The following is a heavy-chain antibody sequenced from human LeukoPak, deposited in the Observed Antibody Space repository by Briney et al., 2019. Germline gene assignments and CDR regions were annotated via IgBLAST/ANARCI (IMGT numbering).Heavy chain of an antibody. CDR2: INTNTGNP. J-gene: IGHJ5*02. D-gene: IGHD3-9*01. CDR1: GYTFTSYA. CDR3: ARVWYYDILTGYVGWFDP. V-gene: IGHV7-4-1*02. Sequence: GASVKVSCKASGYTFTSYAMNWVRQAPGQGLEWMGWINTNTGNPTYAQGFTGRFVFSLDTSVSTAYLQISSLKAEDTAVYYCARVWYYDILTGYVGWFDPWGQGTLVTVSS.